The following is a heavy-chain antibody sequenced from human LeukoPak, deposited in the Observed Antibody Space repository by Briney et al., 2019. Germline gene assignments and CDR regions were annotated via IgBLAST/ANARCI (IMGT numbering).Heavy chain of an antibody. CDR1: GYTFTSYG. V-gene: IGHV1-18*01. CDR2: LIGYNGNP. D-gene: IGHD6-6*01. CDR3: ARVGAGSISHIDN. J-gene: IGHJ4*02. Sequence: ASVKVSCKASGYTFTSYGITWVRQAPGHGVEWMGWLIGYNGNPNYTQKLQGRVTMTTDTATSTAYIELRSLRSDYTAVYYCARVGAGSISHIDNWGQGTLVAVSS.